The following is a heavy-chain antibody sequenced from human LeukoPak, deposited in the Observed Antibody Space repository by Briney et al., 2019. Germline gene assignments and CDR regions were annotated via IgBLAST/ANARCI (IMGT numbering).Heavy chain of an antibody. V-gene: IGHV3-48*01. CDR2: ISSSSSTI. D-gene: IGHD6-6*01. Sequence: GGSLRLSCAASGFTFSSYSMNWARQAPGKGLEWVSYISSSSSTIYYADSVKGRFTISRDNAKNSLYLQMNSLRAEDTAVYYCARASSSSDDYWGQGTLVTASS. CDR3: ARASSSSDDY. CDR1: GFTFSSYS. J-gene: IGHJ4*02.